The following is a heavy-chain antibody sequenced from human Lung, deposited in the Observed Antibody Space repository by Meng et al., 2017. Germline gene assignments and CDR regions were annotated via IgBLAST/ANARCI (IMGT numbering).Heavy chain of an antibody. CDR1: GASISDAVF. D-gene: IGHD2-2*02. CDR2: ISYSGAT. Sequence: QVQLQESGPRLVRPSQTLSPTFTVSGASISDAVFWIWIRQPPGKDLEWIGYISYSGATHYNPSLKSRLTISVDTAKNQFSLSLSSVTAADTAVYYCARVVGDCASCYKGWFDPWGQGTLVTVSS. J-gene: IGHJ5*02. CDR3: ARVVGDCASCYKGWFDP. V-gene: IGHV4-30-4*01.